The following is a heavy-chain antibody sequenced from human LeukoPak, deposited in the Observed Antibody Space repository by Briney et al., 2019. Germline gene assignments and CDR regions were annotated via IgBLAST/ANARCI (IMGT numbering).Heavy chain of an antibody. CDR3: ARDRYSGSYGLVAFDI. Sequence: GASVKVSCKASGYTFTDYYMHWVRQAPGQGLEWMGVINPSGGSTSYAQMFQGRVTMTTDTSTSTAYMELRSLRSDDTAVYYCARDRYSGSYGLVAFDIWGQGTMVTVSS. J-gene: IGHJ3*02. D-gene: IGHD1-26*01. V-gene: IGHV1-46*01. CDR2: INPSGGST. CDR1: GYTFTDYY.